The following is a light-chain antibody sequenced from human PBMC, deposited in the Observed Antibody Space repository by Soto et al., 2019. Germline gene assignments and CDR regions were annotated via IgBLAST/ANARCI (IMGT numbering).Light chain of an antibody. V-gene: IGKV4-1*01. J-gene: IGKJ3*01. Sequence: DIVMTQSPDSLAVSLGERATINCKSSQSIFFSSNNNNMLAWYQQRPGHPPKLLISWASSRESGVPDRFSGSGSGTDFTLTISSLQAEDVDVYYCQQYSGVPFTFGPGTKVDIK. CDR2: WAS. CDR3: QQYSGVPFT. CDR1: QSIFFSSNNNNM.